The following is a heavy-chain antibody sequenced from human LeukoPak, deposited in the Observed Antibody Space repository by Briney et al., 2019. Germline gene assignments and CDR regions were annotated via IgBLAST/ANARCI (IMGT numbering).Heavy chain of an antibody. CDR3: TRRLDD. Sequence: GGSLRLSCAASGFSFNSDWMDWVRQAPGKGLEWVANIKHDESEKNYLDSVKGRFTISRGNAQNSLYLQMNGLRVEDTAVYYCTRRLDDWGQGTLVTVS. J-gene: IGHJ4*02. V-gene: IGHV3-7*01. CDR2: IKHDESEK. CDR1: GFSFNSDW. D-gene: IGHD3-16*01.